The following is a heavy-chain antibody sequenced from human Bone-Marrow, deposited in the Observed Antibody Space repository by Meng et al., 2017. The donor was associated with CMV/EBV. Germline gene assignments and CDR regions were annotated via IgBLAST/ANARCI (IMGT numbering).Heavy chain of an antibody. Sequence: SETLSLTCTVSGYSISSGYYWGWIRQPPGKGLEWIGSIYHSGSTYYNPSLKSRVTISVDTSKNQFSLKLSSVTAADTAVYYCARALYSSSYFDYWGQGTLVTVSS. CDR3: ARALYSSSYFDY. D-gene: IGHD6-6*01. J-gene: IGHJ4*02. CDR2: IYHSGST. V-gene: IGHV4-38-2*02. CDR1: GYSISSGYY.